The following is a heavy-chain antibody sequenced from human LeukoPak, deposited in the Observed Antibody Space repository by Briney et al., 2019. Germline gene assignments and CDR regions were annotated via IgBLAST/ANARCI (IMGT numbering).Heavy chain of an antibody. D-gene: IGHD6-6*01. V-gene: IGHV1-8*01. CDR2: MNPNSGNT. CDR1: GYTFTSYD. J-gene: IGHJ6*03. CDR3: ARAFEYSSSSDYYYYYMDV. Sequence: APVKVSCKASGYTFTSYDINWVRQATGQGLEWMGWMNPNSGNTGYAQKFQGRVTMTRNTSISTAYMELSSLRSEDTAVYYCARAFEYSSSSDYYYYYMDVWGKGTTVTVSS.